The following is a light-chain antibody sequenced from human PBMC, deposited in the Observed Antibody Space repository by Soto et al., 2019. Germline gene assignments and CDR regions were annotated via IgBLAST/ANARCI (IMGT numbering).Light chain of an antibody. CDR3: QQYHNLPPWT. J-gene: IGKJ1*01. CDR2: GAS. V-gene: IGKV3-20*01. CDR1: QRITSSY. Sequence: DIVLTQAPGTLSLSPGERATLSCRASQRITSSYLAWYQQKVGQPPRLLIYGASSRATGIPDRFSGSGSGTDFTLTISRLEPEDFAVYHCQQYHNLPPWTFGQGTKVDIK.